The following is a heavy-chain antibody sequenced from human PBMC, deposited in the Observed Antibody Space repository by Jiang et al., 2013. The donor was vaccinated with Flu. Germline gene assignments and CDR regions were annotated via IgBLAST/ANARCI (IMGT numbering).Heavy chain of an antibody. J-gene: IGHJ6*04. CDR2: ISNSGRST. CDR1: GFTFSTYA. CDR3: AKSNTNEYGHYGMDV. Sequence: QLLESGGGLVQPGGSLRLSCAASGFTFSTYAMRWVRQAPGKGLEWVSGISNSGRSTYYADSVKGRFTISRDNSENRLHLQMDSLRAEDTATYFCAKSNTNEYGHYGMDVWGNGTTVIVS. D-gene: IGHD4/OR15-4a*01. V-gene: IGHV3-23*05.